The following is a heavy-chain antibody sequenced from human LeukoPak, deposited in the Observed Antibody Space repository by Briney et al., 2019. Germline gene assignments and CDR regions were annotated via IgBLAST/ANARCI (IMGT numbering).Heavy chain of an antibody. Sequence: GRSLRLSCAASGFSFSSYGMHWVRQAPGKGLEWVAVISYDGSNKYYADSVKGRFTISRDNSKNTLYLQMNSLRAEDTAVYYCAKDGSPMGYCSGTSCYAGAYYFDYWGQGTLVTVSS. CDR1: GFSFSSYG. V-gene: IGHV3-30*18. D-gene: IGHD2-2*01. J-gene: IGHJ4*02. CDR2: ISYDGSNK. CDR3: AKDGSPMGYCSGTSCYAGAYYFDY.